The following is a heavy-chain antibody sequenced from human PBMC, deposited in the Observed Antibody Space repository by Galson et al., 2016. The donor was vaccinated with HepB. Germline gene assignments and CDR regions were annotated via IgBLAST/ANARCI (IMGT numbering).Heavy chain of an antibody. CDR1: GGSISNYY. CDR2: SHYAEST. D-gene: IGHD1-26*01. Sequence: SETLSLTCAVSGGSISNYYWNWVRQPPGKGLEWIGYSHYAESTHYNPSLKSRVTISLDTSKNQFSLKLNSVTAADTAVYYCARRGAYYYYGMDVWGQGTTVTVSS. CDR3: ARRGAYYYYGMDV. V-gene: IGHV4-59*08. J-gene: IGHJ6*02.